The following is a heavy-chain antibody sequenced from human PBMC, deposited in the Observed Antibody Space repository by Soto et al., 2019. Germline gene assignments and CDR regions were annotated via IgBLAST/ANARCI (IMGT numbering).Heavy chain of an antibody. Sequence: QITLKESGPTLVKPTQTLTLTCTFSGFSLSTSGVGVGWIRQPPGKALEWLALIYWDDDKRYSPSLKSRLTITKDTSKNQVALTMTNMDPGDTATYYCAHRLKQGDSSGYYEGQYYFDYWGQGTLVTVSS. CDR3: AHRLKQGDSSGYYEGQYYFDY. J-gene: IGHJ4*02. CDR2: IYWDDDK. D-gene: IGHD3-22*01. CDR1: GFSLSTSGVG. V-gene: IGHV2-5*02.